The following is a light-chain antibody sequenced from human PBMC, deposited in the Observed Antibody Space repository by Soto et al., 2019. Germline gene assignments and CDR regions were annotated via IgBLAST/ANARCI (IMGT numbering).Light chain of an antibody. CDR1: SSDVGSYNL. V-gene: IGLV2-23*01. Sequence: QSALTQPASVSGSPGQSITISCTGTSSDVGSYNLVSWYQQHPGKAPKLMIYEGSKRPSGVSNRFSGSKSGNTASLTISGLQAEDEAYCYCCSQAGSITWVFGRGTKLTVL. CDR3: CSQAGSITWV. J-gene: IGLJ3*02. CDR2: EGS.